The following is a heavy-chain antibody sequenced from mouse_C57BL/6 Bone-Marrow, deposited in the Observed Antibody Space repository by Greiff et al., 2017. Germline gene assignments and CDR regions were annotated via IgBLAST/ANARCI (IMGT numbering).Heavy chain of an antibody. CDR3: TRDYSNCEREMDY. CDR1: GFTFSSYA. D-gene: IGHD2-5*01. CDR2: ISSGGDYI. J-gene: IGHJ4*01. Sequence: EVMLVESGEGLVKPGGSLKLSCAASGFTFSSYAMSWVRQTPEQRLEWVAYISSGGDYIYYAATVKGRFTISRDNARNTLYLQMSSLKSEDTAMYYCTRDYSNCEREMDYWGQGTSVTVSS. V-gene: IGHV5-9-1*02.